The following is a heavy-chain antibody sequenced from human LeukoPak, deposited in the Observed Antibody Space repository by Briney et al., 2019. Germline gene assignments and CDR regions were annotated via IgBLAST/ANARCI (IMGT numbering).Heavy chain of an antibody. Sequence: GGSLRLSCTVSGITLSNYGMSWVRQAPGKGLEWVAGISDSGGSTNYADSVKGRFTISRDNPKNTLYLQMNSLRAEDTAVYFCAKRGIVIRAVIIVGFHKEAYYFDYWGQGALVTVSS. CDR2: ISDSGGST. CDR1: GITLSNYG. CDR3: AKRGIVIRAVIIVGFHKEAYYFDY. D-gene: IGHD3-10*01. V-gene: IGHV3-23*01. J-gene: IGHJ4*02.